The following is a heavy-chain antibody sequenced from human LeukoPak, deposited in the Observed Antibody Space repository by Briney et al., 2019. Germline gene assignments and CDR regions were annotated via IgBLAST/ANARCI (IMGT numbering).Heavy chain of an antibody. D-gene: IGHD5-24*01. J-gene: IGHJ4*02. CDR1: GFTFSDYW. CDR2: IKQDGSKK. Sequence: GGSLRLSCAVSGFTFSDYWMHWVRQAPGKGLEWVANIKQDGSKKSYVDSVKGRFTISRDNAKNSLYLQMNSLRAEDTAIYYCTRVGYIDEGIDYWGQGTLVTVSS. CDR3: TRVGYIDEGIDY. V-gene: IGHV3-7*04.